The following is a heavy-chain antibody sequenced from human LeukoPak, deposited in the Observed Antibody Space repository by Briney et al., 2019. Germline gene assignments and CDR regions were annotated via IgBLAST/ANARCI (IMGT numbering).Heavy chain of an antibody. V-gene: IGHV4-59*01. D-gene: IGHD3-22*01. Sequence: SETLSLSCTVSGGSISSYYWSWIRQPPGKGLEWIGYIYYSGSTNYNPSLKSRVTISVDTSKNQFPLKLGSVTAADTAVYYCAREIIYYDSSGYYLPYWYFDLWGRGTLVTVSS. CDR2: IYYSGST. J-gene: IGHJ2*01. CDR3: AREIIYYDSSGYYLPYWYFDL. CDR1: GGSISSYY.